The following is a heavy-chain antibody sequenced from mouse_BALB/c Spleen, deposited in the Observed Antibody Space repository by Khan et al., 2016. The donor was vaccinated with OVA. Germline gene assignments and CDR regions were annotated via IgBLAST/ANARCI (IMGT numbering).Heavy chain of an antibody. CDR1: GYTFTTYW. CDR3: ARRGGYGILAY. CDR2: INPSTGYT. V-gene: IGHV1-7*01. J-gene: IGHJ3*01. Sequence: VQLQQSGAELAKPGASVKMSCKASGYTFTTYWMHWVKQRPGQGLDWIGYINPSTGYTEYNQKFKDKATLTADKSSSTAYMQLNSLTSEDSAVYYCARRGGYGILAYWGQGTLVTVSA. D-gene: IGHD2-1*01.